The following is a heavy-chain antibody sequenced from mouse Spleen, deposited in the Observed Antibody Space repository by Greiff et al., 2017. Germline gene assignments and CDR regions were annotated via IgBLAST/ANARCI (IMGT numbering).Heavy chain of an antibody. CDR3: ARGYRYDGDFDY. V-gene: IGHV5-6-5*01. D-gene: IGHD2-14*01. J-gene: IGHJ2*01. CDR2: ISSGGNT. Sequence: EVKVVESGGGLVKPGGSLKLSCAASGFTFSSYAMSWVRQTPEKRLEWVASISSGGNTYYPDSVKGRFTISRDNARNILYLQMSSLRSEDTAMYYCARGYRYDGDFDYWGQGTTLTVSS. CDR1: GFTFSSYA.